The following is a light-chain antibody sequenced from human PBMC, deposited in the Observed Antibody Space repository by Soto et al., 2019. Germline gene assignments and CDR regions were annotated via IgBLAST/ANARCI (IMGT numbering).Light chain of an antibody. Sequence: DTQLTQSPSFLSASVGDRVTIACRASQDVSRSVGWYQQKPGTAPKLLISAASTLNSGVPSRFSGSGSGIDFTLTISSLQPEDFATYYCQQLWTYPLTFGGGTKVDIK. CDR2: AAS. J-gene: IGKJ4*01. V-gene: IGKV1-9*01. CDR3: QQLWTYPLT. CDR1: QDVSRS.